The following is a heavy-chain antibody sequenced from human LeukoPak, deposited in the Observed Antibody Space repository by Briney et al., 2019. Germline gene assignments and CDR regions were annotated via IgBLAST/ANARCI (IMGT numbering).Heavy chain of an antibody. Sequence: GGSLRLSCAASGFTFSSNWMPWVRQAPGKGLVWVSRINSDGSSTSYADSVKGRFTISRDNAKSTLYLQMNSLRAEDTAVYYCARVIGIAVASYYYYGMDVWGQGTTVTVSS. V-gene: IGHV3-74*01. CDR2: INSDGSST. D-gene: IGHD6-19*01. CDR1: GFTFSSNW. CDR3: ARVIGIAVASYYYYGMDV. J-gene: IGHJ6*02.